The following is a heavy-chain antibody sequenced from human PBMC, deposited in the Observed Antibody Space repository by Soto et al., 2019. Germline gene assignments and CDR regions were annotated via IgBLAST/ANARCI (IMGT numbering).Heavy chain of an antibody. V-gene: IGHV3-30*18. CDR2: ISYDGSNK. J-gene: IGHJ4*02. D-gene: IGHD3-22*01. CDR1: GFTFSSYG. CDR3: AKSPMTAYYYDSSGYYGDY. Sequence: PGGSLRLSCAASGFTFSSYGMHWVRQAPGKGLEWVAVISYDGSNKYYADSVKGRFTISRDNSKNTLYLQMNSLRAEDTAVYYCAKSPMTAYYYDSSGYYGDYWGQGTLVTVSS.